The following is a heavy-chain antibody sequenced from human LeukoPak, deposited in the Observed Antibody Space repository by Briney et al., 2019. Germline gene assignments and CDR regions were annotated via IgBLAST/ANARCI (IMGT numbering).Heavy chain of an antibody. CDR1: GFTFSSYA. Sequence: GGSLRLSCAASGFTFSSYAMNWVRQAPGKGLEWVAVISYDGSSKFYADSVKGRFTVSRDNSKNTLYLQMNSLRVEDTAVYYCAKMQWLATNYYWGQGTLVTVSS. CDR3: AKMQWLATNYY. V-gene: IGHV3-30*18. J-gene: IGHJ4*02. CDR2: ISYDGSSK. D-gene: IGHD6-19*01.